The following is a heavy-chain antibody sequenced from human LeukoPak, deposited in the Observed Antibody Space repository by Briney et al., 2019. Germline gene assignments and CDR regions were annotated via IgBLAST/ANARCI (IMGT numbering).Heavy chain of an antibody. Sequence: WGSLRLSCSASGFTFSSYAMHWVRQAPGKGLEYVSAISSNGGSTYYADSVKGRFTISRDNSKNTLYLQMSSLRAEDTAVYYCVKDRVSISSSSYFDYWGQGTRVTVSS. V-gene: IGHV3-64D*06. CDR3: VKDRVSISSSSYFDY. J-gene: IGHJ4*02. D-gene: IGHD6-13*01. CDR1: GFTFSSYA. CDR2: ISSNGGST.